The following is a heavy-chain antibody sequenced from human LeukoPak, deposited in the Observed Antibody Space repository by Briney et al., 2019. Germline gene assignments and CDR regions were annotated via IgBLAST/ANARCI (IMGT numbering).Heavy chain of an antibody. V-gene: IGHV4-59*12. CDR3: ARDRGSYGMDY. Sequence: PSETLSLTCTVSGGSISSYYWSWIRQPPGKGLEWIGSIYYSGSTYYNPSLKSRVIMSIDTSKNQFSLKLSSVTAADTAVYYCARDRGSYGMDYWGQGTLVTVSS. D-gene: IGHD1-26*01. J-gene: IGHJ4*02. CDR1: GGSISSYY. CDR2: IYYSGST.